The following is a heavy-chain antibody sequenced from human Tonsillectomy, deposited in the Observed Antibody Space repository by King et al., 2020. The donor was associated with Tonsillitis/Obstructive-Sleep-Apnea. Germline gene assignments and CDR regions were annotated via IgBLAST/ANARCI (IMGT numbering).Heavy chain of an antibody. CDR3: ARRDNGYYMDV. J-gene: IGHJ6*03. V-gene: IGHV4-34*01. CDR2: INHSGST. CDR1: GGSFSGYY. Sequence: VQLQQWGAGLLKPSETLSLTCAVYGGSFSGYYWSCIRQPPWKGLEWSGEINHSGSTNYKPSLKSRVTISVDTSKNQFSLRLTAVTAADTAVYYCARRDNGYYMDVWGKGTTVTVSS. D-gene: IGHD2-8*01.